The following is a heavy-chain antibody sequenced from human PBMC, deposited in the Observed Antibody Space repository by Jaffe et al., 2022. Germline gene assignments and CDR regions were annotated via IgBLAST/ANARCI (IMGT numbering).Heavy chain of an antibody. Sequence: QVTLRESGPALVKPTQTLTLTCTFSGFSLSTSGMCVSWVRQPPGKALEWLALIDWDDDKYYSTSLKTRLTISKDTSKNQVVLTMTNMDPVDTATYYCARRGATTGDDAFDIWGQGTMVTVSS. CDR3: ARRGATTGDDAFDI. CDR2: IDWDDDK. V-gene: IGHV2-70*20. CDR1: GFSLSTSGMC. J-gene: IGHJ3*02. D-gene: IGHD1-26*01.